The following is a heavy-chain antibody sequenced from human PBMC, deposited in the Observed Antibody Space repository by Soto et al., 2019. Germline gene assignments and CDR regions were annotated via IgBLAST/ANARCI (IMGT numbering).Heavy chain of an antibody. D-gene: IGHD3-10*01. Sequence: QVQLQESGPGLVKPSQTLSLTCTVSGGSISSGGYYWSWIRQHPGKGLEWIGYIYYSGRTYYNPSLKSRVTISVDTSKNQFSLKLSSVTAADTAVYYCARKGFGVGGWFDPWGQGTLVTVSS. CDR3: ARKGFGVGGWFDP. CDR2: IYYSGRT. V-gene: IGHV4-31*03. J-gene: IGHJ5*02. CDR1: GGSISSGGYY.